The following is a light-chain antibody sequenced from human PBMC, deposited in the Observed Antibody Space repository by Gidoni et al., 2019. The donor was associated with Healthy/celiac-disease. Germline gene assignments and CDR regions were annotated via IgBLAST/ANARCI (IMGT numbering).Light chain of an antibody. CDR1: QSISSY. Sequence: DIQMTQSPSSLSASVGDRVTITCRASQSISSYLNWYQQKPGKAPKLLNYAASSLQRGVPSRFSGSGSGTDFTLTISSLQPEDFATYYCQQSDSTPRTFXXXTKVEIK. V-gene: IGKV1-39*01. J-gene: IGKJ1*01. CDR3: QQSDSTPRT. CDR2: AAS.